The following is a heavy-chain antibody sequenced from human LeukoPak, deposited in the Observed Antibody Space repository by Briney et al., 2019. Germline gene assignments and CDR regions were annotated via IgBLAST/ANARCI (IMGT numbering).Heavy chain of an antibody. Sequence: GSVKVSCKASGYTFTAYYMHWVQRAPGQGLEWVGWINPYSGGTNYAQKFQGRVTMTRDTSISTAYMELSSLRSDDAAVYYCASTENCDYWGQGTLVTVSS. CDR3: ASTENCDY. CDR1: GYTFTAYY. CDR2: INPYSGGT. J-gene: IGHJ4*02. V-gene: IGHV1-2*02.